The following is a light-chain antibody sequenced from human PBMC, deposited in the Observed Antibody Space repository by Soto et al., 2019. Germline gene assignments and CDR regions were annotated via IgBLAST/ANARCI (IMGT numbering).Light chain of an antibody. CDR2: DAS. V-gene: IGKV1-5*01. J-gene: IGKJ1*01. CDR1: QSISSW. Sequence: DIQMTQSPSTLSASVGDRVTITCRASQSISSWLAWYQQKPGKAPKLLIHDASSLQSGVPSRFSDSGSGTEFTLTISSLQPDDFATYYCQQYNTYPWTFGQGTKVEIK. CDR3: QQYNTYPWT.